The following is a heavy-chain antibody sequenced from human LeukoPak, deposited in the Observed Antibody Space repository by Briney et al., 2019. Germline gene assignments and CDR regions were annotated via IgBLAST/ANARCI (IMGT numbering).Heavy chain of an antibody. J-gene: IGHJ4*02. CDR3: ARVRLGRHYYDSTGYYYSLDY. V-gene: IGHV1-2*04. D-gene: IGHD3-22*01. CDR2: INPNSGGT. CDR1: GYTFTGYY. Sequence: ASVKVSCKASGYTFTGYYMHWVRQAPGQGLEWMGRINPNSGGTNYAQKFQGWVTMTRDTSISTAYMELSSLRSEDTAVYYCARVRLGRHYYDSTGYYYSLDYWGQGTLVTVSS.